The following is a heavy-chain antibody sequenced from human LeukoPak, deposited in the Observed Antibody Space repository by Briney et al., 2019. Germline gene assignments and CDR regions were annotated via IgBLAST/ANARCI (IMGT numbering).Heavy chain of an antibody. D-gene: IGHD3-22*01. Sequence: PGGSLRLSCVASGFTFSSFGMHWVRQTPGKGLEWVSFIWFDGGEKYYADSVKGRFTISRDNSKNTLTLQMNSLRVEDTAVYHCARTFDSSGYDYGHYFDYWGQGALVTVSS. CDR1: GFTFSSFG. J-gene: IGHJ4*02. CDR2: IWFDGGEK. V-gene: IGHV3-33*01. CDR3: ARTFDSSGYDYGHYFDY.